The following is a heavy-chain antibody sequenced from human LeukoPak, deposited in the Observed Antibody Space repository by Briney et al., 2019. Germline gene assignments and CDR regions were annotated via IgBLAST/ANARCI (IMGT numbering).Heavy chain of an antibody. CDR3: ARGIRPSPHAFDI. CDR2: IYQSGST. CDR1: SVSITSGAYS. J-gene: IGHJ3*02. Sequence: SQTLSLTCAVSSVSITSGAYSWHWIRQPPGKGLEWIGYIYQSGSTYYNPSLKSRVTISIDRSKNQFSLKLSSVTAADTAVYYCARGIRPSPHAFDIWGQGTMVTASS. V-gene: IGHV4-30-2*01. D-gene: IGHD3-3*02.